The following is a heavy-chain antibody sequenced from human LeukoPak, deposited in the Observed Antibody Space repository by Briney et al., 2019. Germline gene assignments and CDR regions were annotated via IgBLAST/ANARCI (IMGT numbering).Heavy chain of an antibody. Sequence: SETLSLTCTVSGGSISSSSYYWGWIRQPPGKGLEWIGSIYYSGSTYYNPSLKSRVTISVDTSKNQFSLKLSSVTAADTAVYYCARHCGPSGYDCVGASDYWGQGTLVTVSS. D-gene: IGHD5-12*01. V-gene: IGHV4-39*07. CDR1: GGSISSSSYY. J-gene: IGHJ4*02. CDR3: ARHCGPSGYDCVGASDY. CDR2: IYYSGST.